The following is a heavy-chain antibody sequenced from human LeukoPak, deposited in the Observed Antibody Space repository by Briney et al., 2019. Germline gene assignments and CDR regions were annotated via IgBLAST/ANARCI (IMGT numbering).Heavy chain of an antibody. D-gene: IGHD3-9*01. CDR3: AAKEGLTGYLSGSFEY. CDR1: GFTVSNYA. CDR2: ISAGGVDT. J-gene: IGHJ4*02. V-gene: IGHV3-23*01. Sequence: GGSLRLSCAASGFTVSNYAMTWVRQAAGEGLEWVSAISAGGVDTFYADSVGGRFTISRGNSKSTLYLQMNSLRAEDTAVYYCAAKEGLTGYLSGSFEYWGQGALVTVSS.